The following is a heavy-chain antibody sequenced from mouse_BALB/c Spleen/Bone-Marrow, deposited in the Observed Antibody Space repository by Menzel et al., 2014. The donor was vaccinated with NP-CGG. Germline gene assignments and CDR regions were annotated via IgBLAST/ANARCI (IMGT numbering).Heavy chain of an antibody. D-gene: IGHD3-2*02. J-gene: IGHJ1*01. CDR3: ARGGLRYFDV. CDR2: ISSGGST. V-gene: IGHV5-6-5*01. Sequence: EVQGVESGGGLVKPGGSLKLSCAASGFTFSSYAMSWVRQTPEKRLEWVASISSGGSTYYPGSVKGRFTISRDNARNILYLQMSSLRSEDTAMYYCARGGLRYFDVWGAGTTVTVSS. CDR1: GFTFSSYA.